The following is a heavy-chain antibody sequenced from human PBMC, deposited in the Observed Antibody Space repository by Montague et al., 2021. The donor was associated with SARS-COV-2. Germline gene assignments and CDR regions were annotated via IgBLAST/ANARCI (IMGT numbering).Heavy chain of an antibody. CDR2: VSPDGSDT. Sequence: RRLSFAASGFPFSSYWMHWVRQVPGRGLVWVSRVSPDGSDTTYTDSVEGRFIISRDNVKDTLYLAMSSLGAEDTAVYFCARGGRDDYHYPFDSWGRGTLVTVSS. V-gene: IGHV3-74*01. J-gene: IGHJ4*02. CDR1: GFPFSSYW. D-gene: IGHD5-24*01. CDR3: ARGGRDDYHYPFDS.